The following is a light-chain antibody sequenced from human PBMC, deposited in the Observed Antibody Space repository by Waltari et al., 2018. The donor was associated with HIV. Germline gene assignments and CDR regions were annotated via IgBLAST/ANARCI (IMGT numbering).Light chain of an antibody. CDR2: KSD. CDR1: RSNIGDNT. CDR3: ATWDDSLNGRV. Sequence: QSVLTQPPSASGTPGQRVTISCSGGRSNIGDNTVNWYQHLPGTAPKLLIFKSDHRPSGGPDRFSGSKSDTSASLAISGLQSEDEADYYWATWDDSLNGRVFGGGTKLTVL. V-gene: IGLV1-44*01. J-gene: IGLJ3*02.